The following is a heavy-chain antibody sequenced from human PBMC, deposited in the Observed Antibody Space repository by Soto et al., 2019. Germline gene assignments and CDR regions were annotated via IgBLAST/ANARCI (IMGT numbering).Heavy chain of an antibody. V-gene: IGHV4-34*01. CDR2: INHLGSI. D-gene: IGHD2-21*01. Sequence: QVQLQQWGAGLLKPSETLSLTCVVSGGSLSDYFWSWIRQPPGMALEWIGEINHLGSINYNPSLNSRVTMSVDTSKHQFSLTLNSVTAADTATYYCARGGISHWAYFYYMDVWDRGTTVTVSS. J-gene: IGHJ6*03. CDR1: GGSLSDYF. CDR3: ARGGISHWAYFYYMDV.